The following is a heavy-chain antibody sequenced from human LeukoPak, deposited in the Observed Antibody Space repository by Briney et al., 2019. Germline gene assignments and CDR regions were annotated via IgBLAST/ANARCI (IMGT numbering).Heavy chain of an antibody. D-gene: IGHD4-17*01. V-gene: IGHV1-69*06. CDR2: IIPIFGTA. CDR3: ASSDTQDTTTVTYGWFDP. Sequence: GASVKVSRKASGGTFSSYAISWVRQAPGQGLEWMGGIIPIFGTANYAQKFQGRVTITADKSTSTAYMELSSLRSEDTAVYYCASSDTQDTTTVTYGWFDPWGQGTLVSVSS. CDR1: GGTFSSYA. J-gene: IGHJ5*02.